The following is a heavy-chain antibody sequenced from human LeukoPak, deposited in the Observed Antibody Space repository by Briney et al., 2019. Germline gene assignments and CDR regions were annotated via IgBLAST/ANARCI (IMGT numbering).Heavy chain of an antibody. D-gene: IGHD3-10*01. Sequence: ASVKVSCKASGYTFTSYDINWVRQATGQGLEWMGWMNPNSGNTGYAQKFQGRVTMTRNTSISTAYMELSSLRSEDTAVHYCARGGRLLWFGDRKNDAFDIWGQGTMVTVSS. J-gene: IGHJ3*02. CDR2: MNPNSGNT. CDR3: ARGGRLLWFGDRKNDAFDI. V-gene: IGHV1-8*01. CDR1: GYTFTSYD.